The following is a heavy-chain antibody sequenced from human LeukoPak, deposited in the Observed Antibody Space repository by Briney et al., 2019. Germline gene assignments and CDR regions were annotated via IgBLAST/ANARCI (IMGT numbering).Heavy chain of an antibody. CDR2: IRYDGNNK. V-gene: IGHV3-33*01. CDR3: ARDPVGYSYGMDV. D-gene: IGHD3-22*01. CDR1: GFSFSTYV. Sequence: PGGSLRLSCAASGFSFSTYVMHWVRQAPGKGLEWVAVIRYDGNNKYYGDSVKGCFTISRDNAKNTLYLQMKSLRADDTAVYYCARDPVGYSYGMDVWGQGTTVIVSS. J-gene: IGHJ6*02.